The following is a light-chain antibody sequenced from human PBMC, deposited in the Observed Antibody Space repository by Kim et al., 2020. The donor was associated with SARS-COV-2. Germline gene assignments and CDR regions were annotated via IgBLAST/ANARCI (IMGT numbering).Light chain of an antibody. V-gene: IGKV3-20*01. Sequence: SPGERAPLPCRASQSVSSIYLAWYQQKSGRAPRLLIYGASNRVTGTPDRFSGSGSGTDFTLTISRLEPEDFAVYYCQQYSRSPLTFGGGTKVDIK. CDR3: QQYSRSPLT. CDR1: QSVSSIY. J-gene: IGKJ4*01. CDR2: GAS.